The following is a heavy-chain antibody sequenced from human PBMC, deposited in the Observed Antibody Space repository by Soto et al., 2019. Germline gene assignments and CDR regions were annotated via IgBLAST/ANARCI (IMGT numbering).Heavy chain of an antibody. Sequence: EVQLVESGGGVVQPGRSLRLSCAASGFTFNDYAMHWVRQAPGKGLEWVAGIGWNRGSIGYADSVKGRFTISRDNAKNSLYLQMSSLRAEDTYWYYCATDISSGYDSPGYWGQGTLVTVSS. CDR2: IGWNRGSI. CDR3: ATDISSGYDSPGY. V-gene: IGHV3-9*01. D-gene: IGHD5-12*01. CDR1: GFTFNDYA. J-gene: IGHJ4*02.